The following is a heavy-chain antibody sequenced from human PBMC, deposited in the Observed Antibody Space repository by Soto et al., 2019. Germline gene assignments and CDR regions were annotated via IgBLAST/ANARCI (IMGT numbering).Heavy chain of an antibody. D-gene: IGHD4-4*01. CDR2: ISGSGGST. CDR1: GFTFSSYA. Sequence: GGSLRLSCAASGFTFSSYAISWVRQAPGKGLEWVSAISGSGGSTYYADSVKGRFTISRDNSKNTLYLQMNSLRAEDTAVYYCAKDGGSTTVTINWFDPWGQGTLVTVSS. V-gene: IGHV3-23*01. CDR3: AKDGGSTTVTINWFDP. J-gene: IGHJ5*02.